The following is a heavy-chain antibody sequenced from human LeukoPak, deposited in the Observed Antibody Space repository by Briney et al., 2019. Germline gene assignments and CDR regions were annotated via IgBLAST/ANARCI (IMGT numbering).Heavy chain of an antibody. CDR3: AGEPRQLAY. J-gene: IGHJ4*02. V-gene: IGHV3-7*03. Sequence: PGGSLRLSCAASGFTFSNFWMSWVRRVPGKGLEWVCSINTDGSDTRYAVSVRGRFTMSRDNAKNSLYLQMNSLRVEDTATYYCAGEPRQLAYWGQGTLVTVSS. CDR1: GFTFSNFW. D-gene: IGHD6-6*01. CDR2: INTDGSDT.